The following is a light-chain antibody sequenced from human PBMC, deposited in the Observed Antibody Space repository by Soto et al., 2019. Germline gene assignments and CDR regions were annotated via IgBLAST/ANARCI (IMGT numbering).Light chain of an antibody. J-gene: IGKJ4*01. CDR3: QKYNSAPLT. Sequence: DIQMTQSPSSLSASLGDRVTITCRASQGIGVYLAWFQQKPGNVPKLLIYAASTLQSGVPSRFRGSGFGTNFTLTISSLQPEDVAPYYCQKYNSAPLTFGGGTKVEIK. CDR2: AAS. V-gene: IGKV1-27*01. CDR1: QGIGVY.